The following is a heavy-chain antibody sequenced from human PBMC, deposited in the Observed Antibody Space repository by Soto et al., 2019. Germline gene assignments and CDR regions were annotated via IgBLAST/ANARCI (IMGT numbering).Heavy chain of an antibody. CDR3: ARDYGPAANNWFDP. V-gene: IGHV4-30-4*01. J-gene: IGHJ5*02. CDR2: IYYSGST. Sequence: PSETLSLTCTVSGGSISSGDYYWSWIRQPPGKGLEWIGYIYYSGSTYYNPSLKSRVTISVDTSKNQFSLKLSSVTAADTAVYYCARDYGPAANNWFDPWGQGTLVTVSS. CDR1: GGSISSGDYY. D-gene: IGHD2-2*01.